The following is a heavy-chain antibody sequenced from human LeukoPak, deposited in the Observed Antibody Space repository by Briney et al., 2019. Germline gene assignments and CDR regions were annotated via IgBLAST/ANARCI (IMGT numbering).Heavy chain of an antibody. CDR3: ARDPRAYYDFWSGYYGVWFDP. Sequence: PGGSLRLSCAASGFTFSSYSMNWVRQAQGKGLEWVSSISSSSSYIYYADSVKGRFTISRDNAKNSLYLQMNSLRAEDTAVYYCARDPRAYYDFWSGYYGVWFDPWGQGTLVTVSS. CDR2: ISSSSSYI. CDR1: GFTFSSYS. D-gene: IGHD3-3*01. V-gene: IGHV3-21*01. J-gene: IGHJ5*02.